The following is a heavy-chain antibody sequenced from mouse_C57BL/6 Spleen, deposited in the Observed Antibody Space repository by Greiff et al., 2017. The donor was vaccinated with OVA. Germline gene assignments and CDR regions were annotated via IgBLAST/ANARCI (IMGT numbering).Heavy chain of an antibody. CDR2: FYPGSGSI. D-gene: IGHD2-5*01. CDR3: ARHEGWAYYSNYGYAMDY. CDR1: GYTFTEYT. J-gene: IGHJ4*01. Sequence: VQLQQSGAELVKPGASVKLSCKASGYTFTEYTIHWVKQRSGQGLEWIGWFYPGSGSIKYNEKFKDKATLTADKSSSTVYMELSRLTSEDSAVYFCARHEGWAYYSNYGYAMDYWGQGTSVTVSS. V-gene: IGHV1-62-2*01.